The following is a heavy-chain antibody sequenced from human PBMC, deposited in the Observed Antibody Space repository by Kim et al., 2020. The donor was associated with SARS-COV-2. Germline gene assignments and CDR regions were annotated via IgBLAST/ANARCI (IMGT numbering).Heavy chain of an antibody. CDR2: INPNSGGT. Sequence: ASVKVSCKASGYTFTAYYIHWVRQAPGQGLEWMGWINPNSGGTNYAQKFQGWVTMTRDTSISTAYMDLSRLRSDDTDVYYCARDRYSYGSGEEGWFDPWG. V-gene: IGHV1-2*04. J-gene: IGHJ5*02. CDR1: GYTFTAYY. D-gene: IGHD3-10*01. CDR3: ARDRYSYGSGEEGWFDP.